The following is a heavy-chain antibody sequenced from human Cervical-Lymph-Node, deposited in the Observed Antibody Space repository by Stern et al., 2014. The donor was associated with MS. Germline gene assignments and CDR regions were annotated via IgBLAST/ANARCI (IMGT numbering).Heavy chain of an antibody. D-gene: IGHD3-3*01. V-gene: IGHV3-30*04. J-gene: IGHJ4*02. CDR1: GFIFNVYT. CDR2: ISYDGSET. CDR3: GRDRSGPYFLDY. Sequence: VQLVESGGGVARPGGSQRLSCTASGFIFNVYTLHWVRQAPGKGLECVAIISYDGSETLYADSVRGRFTISRDNSKNTLFLQMNSLRTDDTAVYYCGRDRSGPYFLDYWGQRARVIVSS.